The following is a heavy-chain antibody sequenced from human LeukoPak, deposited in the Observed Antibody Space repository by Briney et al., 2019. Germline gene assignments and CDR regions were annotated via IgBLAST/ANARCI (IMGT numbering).Heavy chain of an antibody. J-gene: IGHJ6*02. Sequence: SQTLSLTCTVSGGSISSGDYYWSWLRQPPGKGLEWIGYIYYSGSTNYNPSLKSRVTISVDTSKNQFSLKLSSVTAADTAVYYCARDIWYSSSPYYYYYGMDVWGQGTTVTVSS. CDR1: GGSISSGDYY. V-gene: IGHV4-61*08. CDR3: ARDIWYSSSPYYYYYGMDV. CDR2: IYYSGST. D-gene: IGHD6-6*01.